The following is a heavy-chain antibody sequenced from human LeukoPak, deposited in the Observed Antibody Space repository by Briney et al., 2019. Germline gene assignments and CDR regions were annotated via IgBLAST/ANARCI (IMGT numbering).Heavy chain of an antibody. CDR1: GFTFSQYA. CDR3: ARDSGYCTSTSCYAWLADY. V-gene: IGHV3-30*04. J-gene: IGHJ4*02. Sequence: PGGSLRLSCAASGFTFSQYAMHWVRQAPGKGLEWVAIISYDGSNKYYADSVKGRFTISRDNSKNTLYLQMNSLRAEDTAVYHCARDSGYCTSTSCYAWLADYWGQGTPVTVSS. CDR2: ISYDGSNK. D-gene: IGHD2-2*01.